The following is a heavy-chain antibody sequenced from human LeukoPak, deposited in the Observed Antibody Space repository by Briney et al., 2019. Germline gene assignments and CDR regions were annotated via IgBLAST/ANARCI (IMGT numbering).Heavy chain of an antibody. J-gene: IGHJ4*02. Sequence: PGGSLRLSCAASGFTFSSYTMSWVRQAPGKGLEWVSTITTSDGNTYYADSVKGRFTISRDNSKNTLYLQMNSLRAEDTAVYYCARGSSGWFGDNFDYWGQGTLVTVSS. CDR3: ARGSSGWFGDNFDY. CDR2: ITTSDGNT. CDR1: GFTFSSYT. V-gene: IGHV3-23*01. D-gene: IGHD6-19*01.